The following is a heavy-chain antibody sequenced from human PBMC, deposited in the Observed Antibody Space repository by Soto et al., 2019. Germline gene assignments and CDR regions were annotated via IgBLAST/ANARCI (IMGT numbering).Heavy chain of an antibody. Sequence: EVQLLESGGGLVQPGGSLRLSCAASGFTFSSYAMSWVRQAPGKGLEWVSAISGSGGSTYYADSVKGRFTISRDNSKNTLYLQMNSLRAEDTAVYYCAKDRVGILYYYYYYMDVWGKGTTVTVSS. J-gene: IGHJ6*03. CDR1: GFTFSSYA. CDR3: AKDRVGILYYYYYYMDV. CDR2: ISGSGGST. V-gene: IGHV3-23*01. D-gene: IGHD2-15*01.